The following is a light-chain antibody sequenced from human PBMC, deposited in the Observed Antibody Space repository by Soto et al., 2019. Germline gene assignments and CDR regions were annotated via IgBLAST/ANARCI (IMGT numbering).Light chain of an antibody. CDR2: EVS. J-gene: IGLJ2*01. Sequence: QSALTQPASVSGSPGQSITISCTGTRSDVGGYNYVSWYQQHPGKAPKLIIYEVSNRPSGVSFRFSGSKSGNTASLTVSGLQAEDESAYYCSSYTTITTLVVFGGGTKFTVL. CDR1: RSDVGGYNY. CDR3: SSYTTITTLVV. V-gene: IGLV2-14*01.